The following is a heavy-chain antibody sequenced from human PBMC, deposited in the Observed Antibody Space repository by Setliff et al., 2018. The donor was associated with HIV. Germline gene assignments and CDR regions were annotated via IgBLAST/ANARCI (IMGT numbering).Heavy chain of an antibody. CDR2: ISSSSSTI. CDR3: AGSRGYFVKAD. J-gene: IGHJ4*02. Sequence: GSLRLSCAGSGFSFSSYWMTWVRQAPGKGLEWVSYISSSSSTIYYADSVKGRFTISRDNSRNTLYLQMNSLRGEDTAVYYCAGSRGYFVKADWGQGTLVTVSS. V-gene: IGHV3-48*01. CDR1: GFSFSSYW. D-gene: IGHD3-22*01.